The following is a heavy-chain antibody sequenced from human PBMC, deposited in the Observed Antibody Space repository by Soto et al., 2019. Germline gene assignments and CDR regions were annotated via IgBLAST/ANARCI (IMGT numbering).Heavy chain of an antibody. J-gene: IGHJ6*02. Sequence: SETLSLTCAVYGGSFSGYYWSWIRQPPGKGLEWIGEINHSGSTNYNPSLKSRVTISVDTSKNQFSLKLSSVTAADTAVYYCARAIDYGDYTFPSYYGMDVWGQGPTVTVSS. D-gene: IGHD4-17*01. CDR1: GGSFSGYY. CDR3: ARAIDYGDYTFPSYYGMDV. CDR2: INHSGST. V-gene: IGHV4-34*01.